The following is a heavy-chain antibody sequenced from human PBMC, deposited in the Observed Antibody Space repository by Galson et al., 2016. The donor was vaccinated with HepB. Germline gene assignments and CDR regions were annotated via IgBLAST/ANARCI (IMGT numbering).Heavy chain of an antibody. J-gene: IGHJ4*02. CDR3: VKGPGMAVAKYYFDY. V-gene: IGHV3-9*01. Sequence: SLRLSCAASGFNFDDSAMHWVRQAPGKGLEWVSSISWNSGNIDYADSVKGRFTLSRDNAKDSLYLQMNSLRPEDTALYYCVKGPGMAVAKYYFDYCGQGTLVTVSS. D-gene: IGHD6-19*01. CDR2: ISWNSGNI. CDR1: GFNFDDSA.